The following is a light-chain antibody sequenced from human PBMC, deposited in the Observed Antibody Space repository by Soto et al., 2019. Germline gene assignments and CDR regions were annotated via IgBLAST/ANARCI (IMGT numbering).Light chain of an antibody. V-gene: IGLV2-14*03. CDR3: SSYRSGSTVV. Sequence: QSALTQPASVSGSPGQSITISCTGTSSDVGGYNYVSWYQHHPGKAPKLTIYDVSNRPSGVSNRFSGSKSGDTASLTISGLQAEDEADYYCSSYRSGSTVVFGGGTKLTVL. CDR1: SSDVGGYNY. CDR2: DVS. J-gene: IGLJ2*01.